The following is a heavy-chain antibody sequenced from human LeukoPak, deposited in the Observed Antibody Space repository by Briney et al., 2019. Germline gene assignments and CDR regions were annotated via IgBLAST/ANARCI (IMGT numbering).Heavy chain of an antibody. CDR3: ARVLVLGELNWFDP. J-gene: IGHJ5*02. V-gene: IGHV4-61*02. CDR2: IYTSGIT. CDR1: GGAISSESYY. Sequence: SETLSLTCTVSGGAISSESYYWSWIRQPAGKGLEWIGRIYTSGITNYNPSLKSRVTMSVDTSKSQFSLNLSSVTAADTAVYYCARVLVLGELNWFDPWGQETLVSVSS. D-gene: IGHD3-16*01.